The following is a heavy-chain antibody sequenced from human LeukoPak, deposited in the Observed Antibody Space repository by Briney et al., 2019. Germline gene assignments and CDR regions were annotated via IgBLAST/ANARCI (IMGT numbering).Heavy chain of an antibody. V-gene: IGHV3-23*01. D-gene: IGHD3-10*01. J-gene: IGHJ3*02. CDR1: GFTFSSYA. CDR2: ISGSGGST. Sequence: PGGSLRLSCAASGFTFSSYAMSWVRQAPGKGLEWVSAISGSGGSTYYADSVKGRFTISRDNSKNTLYLQMNSLRAEDTAVYYCAKSLGLWFGELLTPTDAFDIWGQGTMVTVSS. CDR3: AKSLGLWFGELLTPTDAFDI.